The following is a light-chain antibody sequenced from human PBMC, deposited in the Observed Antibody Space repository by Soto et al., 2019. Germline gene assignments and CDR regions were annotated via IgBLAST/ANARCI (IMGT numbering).Light chain of an antibody. CDR1: QSVSSSY. CDR2: GAS. Sequence: DNVLTQFPGTLSLSPGERATLSCRATQSVSSSYLGWYQQKPGQAPRLLIYGASTRATGIPDRFSGSGSGTDFTLTISRLEPEDFAVYWCQQYGSSPYTFGQGTKLEIK. J-gene: IGKJ2*01. CDR3: QQYGSSPYT. V-gene: IGKV3-20*01.